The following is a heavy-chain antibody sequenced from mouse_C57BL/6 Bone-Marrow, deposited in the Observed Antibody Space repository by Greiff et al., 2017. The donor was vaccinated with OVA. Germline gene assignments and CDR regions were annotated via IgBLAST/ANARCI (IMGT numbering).Heavy chain of an antibody. Sequence: EVQLQQSGAELVRPGASVKLSCTASGFNIKDDYMHWVKQRPEQGLEWIGWIDPENGDTEYASKFQGKATITADTSSNTAYLQLSSLTSEDTAVYYCTTLYGSSYWYFDVWGTGTTVTVSS. V-gene: IGHV14-4*01. CDR1: GFNIKDDY. CDR3: TTLYGSSYWYFDV. J-gene: IGHJ1*03. CDR2: IDPENGDT. D-gene: IGHD1-1*01.